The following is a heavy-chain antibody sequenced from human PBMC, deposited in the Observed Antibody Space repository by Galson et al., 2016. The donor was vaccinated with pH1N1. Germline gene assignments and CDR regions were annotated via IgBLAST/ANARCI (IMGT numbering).Heavy chain of an antibody. J-gene: IGHJ3*02. Sequence: IGWVRQMPGKGLEWVGIIYPGGSVTRYSPPFQGQVTISIDKSINTAYLQWSSLKASDTAMYYCARQDDFGDYRGDAFDIWGQGTMVIVTS. CDR3: ARQDDFGDYRGDAFDI. D-gene: IGHD4-17*01. V-gene: IGHV5-51*01. CDR2: IYPGGSVT.